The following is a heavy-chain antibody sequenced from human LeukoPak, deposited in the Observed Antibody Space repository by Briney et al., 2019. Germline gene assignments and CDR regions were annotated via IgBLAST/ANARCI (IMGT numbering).Heavy chain of an antibody. CDR1: GGSFSGYY. Sequence: SETLSLTCAVYGGSFSGYYWSWIRQPPGKGLEWIGEINHSGSTNYNPSLKSRVTISVDTSKNQFSLKLSSVTAADTAVYYCARGRLGQYYDFWSGYYTKYYYYMDVWGEGTTVTISS. V-gene: IGHV4-34*01. CDR2: INHSGST. J-gene: IGHJ6*03. D-gene: IGHD3-3*01. CDR3: ARGRLGQYYDFWSGYYTKYYYYMDV.